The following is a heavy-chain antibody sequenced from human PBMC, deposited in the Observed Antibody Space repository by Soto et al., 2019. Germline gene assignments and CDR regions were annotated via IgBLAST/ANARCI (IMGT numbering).Heavy chain of an antibody. V-gene: IGHV4-59*01. J-gene: IGHJ5*02. CDR3: ARALSLGYCSSTSCYAWFDP. D-gene: IGHD2-2*01. CDR1: GSSISSYY. CDR2: IYYSGST. Sequence: QVQLQESGPGLVKPSETLSLTCTVSGSSISSYYWSWIRQPPGKGLEWIGYIYYSGSTNYNPSLKSRVTISVDTSKNQFSLKLSSVTAADTAVYYCARALSLGYCSSTSCYAWFDPWGQGTLVTVSS.